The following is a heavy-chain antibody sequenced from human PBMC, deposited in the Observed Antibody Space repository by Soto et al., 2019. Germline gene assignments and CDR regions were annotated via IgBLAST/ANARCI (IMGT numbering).Heavy chain of an antibody. D-gene: IGHD6-19*01. V-gene: IGHV3-11*01. J-gene: IGHJ5*02. CDR2: ISSSGSTI. CDR3: ARDSSGWYVWFDP. Sequence: GESLKISCAASGFTFSDYYMSWIRQAPGKGLEWVSYISSSGSTIYYADSVKGRFTISRDNAKNSLYLQMNSLRAEDTAVYYCARDSSGWYVWFDPWGQGTLVTVSS. CDR1: GFTFSDYY.